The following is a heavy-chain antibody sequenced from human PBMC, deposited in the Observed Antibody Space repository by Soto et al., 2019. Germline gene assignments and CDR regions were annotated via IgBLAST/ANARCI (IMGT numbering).Heavy chain of an antibody. Sequence: GGSLRLSCAASGFTFSSYAMNLVRQAPGRGLEWVSAFSGSASSTYYVDSVKGRLTISRDNSKTTLYLQMSGLRAEDTAIYYCARAYSGSHPLDYWGQGTLVTVSS. V-gene: IGHV3-23*01. CDR3: ARAYSGSHPLDY. J-gene: IGHJ4*02. D-gene: IGHD6-25*01. CDR1: GFTFSSYA. CDR2: FSGSASST.